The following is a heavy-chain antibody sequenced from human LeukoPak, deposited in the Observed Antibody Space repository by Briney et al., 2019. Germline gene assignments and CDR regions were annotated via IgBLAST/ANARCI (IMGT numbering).Heavy chain of an antibody. CDR2: IYYSGST. CDR1: GGSISSGGYY. V-gene: IGHV4-39*01. Sequence: PSETLSLTCTVSGGSISSGGYYWSWIRQHPGKGLEWIGSIYYSGSTYYNPSLKSRVTISVDTSKNQFSLKLSSVTAADTAVYYCARQYYDILTGYINWFDPWGQGTLVTVSS. CDR3: ARQYYDILTGYINWFDP. D-gene: IGHD3-9*01. J-gene: IGHJ5*02.